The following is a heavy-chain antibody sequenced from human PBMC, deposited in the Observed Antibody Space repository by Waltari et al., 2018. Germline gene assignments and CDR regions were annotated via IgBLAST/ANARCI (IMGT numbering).Heavy chain of an antibody. CDR3: AKSPQLTTANWFDT. D-gene: IGHD6-13*01. CDR2: SLPLLGVK. V-gene: IGHV1-69*04. Sequence: QIQLIQSGAEVKEPGSSVKVPCKVSGGTFSSNAFSWVRQVPGQGLEWMGGSLPLLGVKDYARRFQDRVMITADEVTKTAYMDLNSLTADDTAVYYCAKSPQLTTANWFDTWGQGMLVIVSS. J-gene: IGHJ5*02. CDR1: GGTFSSNA.